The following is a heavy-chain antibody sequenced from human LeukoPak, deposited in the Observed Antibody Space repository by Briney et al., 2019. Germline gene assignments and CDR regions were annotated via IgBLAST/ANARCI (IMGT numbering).Heavy chain of an antibody. J-gene: IGHJ3*02. CDR2: ISGSGGST. CDR1: GFTFSSYA. Sequence: GGSLRLSCAASGFTFSSYAMIWVRQAPGKGLEWVSAISGSGGSTYYADSVKGRFTISRDNSKNTLYLQMNSLRAEDTAVYYCAKVIYYDSSGYYPDAFDIWGQGTMVTVSS. CDR3: AKVIYYDSSGYYPDAFDI. D-gene: IGHD3-22*01. V-gene: IGHV3-23*01.